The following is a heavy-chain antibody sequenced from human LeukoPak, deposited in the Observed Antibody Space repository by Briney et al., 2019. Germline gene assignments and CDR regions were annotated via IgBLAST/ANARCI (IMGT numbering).Heavy chain of an antibody. Sequence: QPGGSLRLSCAASGFTVSSNYMSWVRQAPGKGLEWVSVIYSGGSTYYADSVKGRFTISRDNSKNTLYLQMNSLRAEDTAVYYCARDPRSRSYDILTGYRHWGQGTLVTVSS. CDR1: GFTVSSNY. CDR2: IYSGGST. D-gene: IGHD3-9*01. CDR3: ARDPRSRSYDILTGYRH. V-gene: IGHV3-66*01. J-gene: IGHJ4*02.